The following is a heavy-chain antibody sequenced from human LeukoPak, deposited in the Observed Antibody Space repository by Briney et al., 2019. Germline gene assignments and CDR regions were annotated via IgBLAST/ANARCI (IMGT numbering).Heavy chain of an antibody. V-gene: IGHV6-1*01. D-gene: IGHD3-9*01. J-gene: IGHJ4*02. CDR1: GDSVSSNSAA. Sequence: SQTLSLTCAISGDSVSSNSAAWNWIRQSPSRGLEWLGRTYYRSKWYNDYAVSVKSRITINPDTSKNQFSLQLNSVTPEDTAVYYCARGEFILGYFDWPRRNFDYWGQGTLVTVSS. CDR2: TYYRSKWYN. CDR3: ARGEFILGYFDWPRRNFDY.